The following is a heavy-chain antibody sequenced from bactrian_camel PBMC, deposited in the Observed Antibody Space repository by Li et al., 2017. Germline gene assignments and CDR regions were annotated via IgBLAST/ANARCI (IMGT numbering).Heavy chain of an antibody. V-gene: IGHV3S31*01. J-gene: IGHJ4*01. Sequence: DVQLVESGGGLVQPGGSLRLSCAASGFTFSSVAMSWVRQAPGKGLEWVSSIDSGGGGTYYADSVKGRFTASKDNAKHTLYLEMNRLKPEDTAIYYCAADTCPMGWVRAPYEYKYWGQGTQVTVS. CDR1: GFTFSSVA. D-gene: IGHD5*01. CDR2: IDSGGGGT. CDR3: AADTCPMGWVRAPYEYKY.